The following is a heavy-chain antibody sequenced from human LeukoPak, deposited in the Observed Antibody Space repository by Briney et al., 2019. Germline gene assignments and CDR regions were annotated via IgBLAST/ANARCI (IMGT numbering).Heavy chain of an antibody. CDR1: GYTFTGYY. D-gene: IGHD6-13*01. CDR3: ARVFRQQLVLYYYYYYMDV. CDR2: INPNSGGT. Sequence: ASVKVSCKASGYTFTGYYMHWVRQAPGQGLEWMGWINPNSGGTNYAQKFQGRVTMTRDTSISTAYMELSSLRSEDTAVYYCARVFRQQLVLYYYYYYMDVWGKGTTVTVSS. V-gene: IGHV1-2*02. J-gene: IGHJ6*03.